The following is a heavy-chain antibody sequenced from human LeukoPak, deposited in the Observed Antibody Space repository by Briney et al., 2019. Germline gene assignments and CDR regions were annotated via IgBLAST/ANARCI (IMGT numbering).Heavy chain of an antibody. CDR3: ASTPKVDIVVVPAAILDYYYYMDV. D-gene: IGHD2-2*02. CDR2: IIPIFGTA. V-gene: IGHV1-69*05. Sequence: ASVKVSCKASGGTFSSYAISWVRQAPGQGLEWMGGIIPIFGTANYAQKFQGRVTITTDESTSTAYMELSSLRSEDTAVYYCASTPKVDIVVVPAAILDYYYYMDVWGKGTTVTVSS. CDR1: GGTFSSYA. J-gene: IGHJ6*03.